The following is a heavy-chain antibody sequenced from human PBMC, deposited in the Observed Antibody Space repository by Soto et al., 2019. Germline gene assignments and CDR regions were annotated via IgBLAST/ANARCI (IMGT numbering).Heavy chain of an antibody. D-gene: IGHD3-16*01. V-gene: IGHV3-33*01. CDR1: GFTFSSYG. Sequence: QVQLVESGGGVVQPGRSLRLSCAASGFTFSSYGMHWVRQAPGKGLEWVAVIWYDGSNKYYADSVKGRFTISRDNSKNTLYLQMNSLRAEDTAVYYWARGPGDPDWYFDLWGRGTLVTVSS. J-gene: IGHJ2*01. CDR3: ARGPGDPDWYFDL. CDR2: IWYDGSNK.